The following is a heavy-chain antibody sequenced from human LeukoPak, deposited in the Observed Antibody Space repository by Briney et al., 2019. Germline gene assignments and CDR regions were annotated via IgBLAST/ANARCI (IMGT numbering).Heavy chain of an antibody. Sequence: GGSLRLSCAASGFTFSDYYMSWIRQAPGKGLEWVSYISSSGSTIYYADSVKGRFTISRDNAKNTLYLQMNSLRAEDTAVYYWAKDGSYSYVTWFYYYYYMDVWGKGTTVTISS. J-gene: IGHJ6*03. D-gene: IGHD5-18*01. CDR2: ISSSGSTI. CDR3: AKDGSYSYVTWFYYYYYMDV. CDR1: GFTFSDYY. V-gene: IGHV3-11*04.